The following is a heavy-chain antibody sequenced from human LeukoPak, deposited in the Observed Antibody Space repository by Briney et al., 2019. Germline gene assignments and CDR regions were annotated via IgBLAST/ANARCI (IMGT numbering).Heavy chain of an antibody. CDR1: GYSFTTYW. D-gene: IGHD6-13*01. V-gene: IGHV5-51*01. J-gene: IGHJ3*02. CDR3: ARHYGSSWYARDPDDAFDI. Sequence: GESLKISCKGSGYSFTTYWIGWVRQMPGKGLEWMGIIYPGDSDTRYSPSFQGQVTISADKSISTAYLQWSSLKASDTAMYYCARHYGSSWYARDPDDAFDIWGQGTMVTVSS. CDR2: IYPGDSDT.